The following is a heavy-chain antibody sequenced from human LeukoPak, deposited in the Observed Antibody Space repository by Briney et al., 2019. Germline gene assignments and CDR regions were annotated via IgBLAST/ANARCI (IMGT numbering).Heavy chain of an antibody. Sequence: GGSLRLSCAASGFTFSSYSMDWVRQAPGKGLEWVSYISRIISYADSVKGRFTISRDNAKNSLYLQMNSLRPEDTAVYYCARDSDYAFDHWGQGTLVTVSS. CDR2: ISRII. CDR1: GFTFSSYS. J-gene: IGHJ4*02. V-gene: IGHV3-48*01. CDR3: ARDSDYAFDH. D-gene: IGHD3-22*01.